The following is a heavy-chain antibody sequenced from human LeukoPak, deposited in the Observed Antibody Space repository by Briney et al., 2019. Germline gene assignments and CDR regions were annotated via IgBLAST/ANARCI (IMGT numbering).Heavy chain of an antibody. CDR2: ISGTGDST. V-gene: IGHV3-23*01. J-gene: IGHJ6*03. CDR1: GFTFTSYA. CDR3: AKEANWNFYMDV. Sequence: GGSLRLACAAYGFTFTSYAMSWVRQAPGKGLEWVSAISGTGDSTYYADSVKGRFTISRDNSKNTLYLQMSSLRGEDTAVYYCAKEANWNFYMDVWGKGTTVTVSS. D-gene: IGHD1-1*01.